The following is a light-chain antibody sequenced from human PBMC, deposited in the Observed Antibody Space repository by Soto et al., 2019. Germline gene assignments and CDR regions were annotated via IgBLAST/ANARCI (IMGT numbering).Light chain of an antibody. V-gene: IGKV3-20*01. J-gene: IGKJ4*01. CDR3: QLYGILSLH. CDR2: GAS. CDR1: QSVSSSY. Sequence: EIVLTQSPGTLSLSPGERATLSCRASQSVSSSYVAWYQQKPGQAPRLLIYGASSRATGIPDRFSGSGYGTDFTFTISRLEPKCFAVYYCQLYGILSLHFGGRNKEEMK.